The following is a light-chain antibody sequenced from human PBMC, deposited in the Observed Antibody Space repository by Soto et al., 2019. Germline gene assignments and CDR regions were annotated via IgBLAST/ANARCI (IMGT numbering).Light chain of an antibody. Sequence: EIVMTQSPATLSVSPGERATLSCRTSQSGSSYLAWYQHKPGQGPRLLIYGASTRATGVPATFSGSGSGTEFTLTINSLQSEDFAVYYCQQYNNWPPAFGQGTRLEI. J-gene: IGKJ5*01. CDR1: QSGSSY. V-gene: IGKV3-15*01. CDR2: GAS. CDR3: QQYNNWPPA.